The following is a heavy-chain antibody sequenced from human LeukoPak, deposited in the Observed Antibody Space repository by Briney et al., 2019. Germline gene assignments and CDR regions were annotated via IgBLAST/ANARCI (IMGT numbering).Heavy chain of an antibody. CDR1: GGTFSSYA. CDR2: IIPIFGTA. J-gene: IGHJ6*03. D-gene: IGHD4-17*01. CDR3: ATMTTGNYYYMDV. Sequence: SVKVSCKASGGTFSSYAISWVRQAPGQGLEGMGGIIPIFGTANYAQKFQGRVTITADESTSTAYMELSSLRSEDTAVYYCATMTTGNYYYMDVWGKGTTVTISS. V-gene: IGHV1-69*13.